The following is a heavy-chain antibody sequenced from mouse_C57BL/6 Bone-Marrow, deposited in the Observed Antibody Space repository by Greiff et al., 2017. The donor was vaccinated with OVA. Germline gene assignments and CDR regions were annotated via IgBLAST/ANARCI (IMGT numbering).Heavy chain of an antibody. CDR2: IWSGGST. CDR1: GFSLTSYG. V-gene: IGHV2-2*01. J-gene: IGHJ1*03. D-gene: IGHD2-3*01. CDR3: ARIYDGVRDWYFDV. Sequence: VQLQQSGPGLVQPSQSLSITCTVSGFSLTSYGVHWVRQSPGKGLEWLGVIWSGGSTDYNAAFISRLSISKDNSKSQVFFKMNSLQADDTAIYYCARIYDGVRDWYFDVWGTGTTVTVSS.